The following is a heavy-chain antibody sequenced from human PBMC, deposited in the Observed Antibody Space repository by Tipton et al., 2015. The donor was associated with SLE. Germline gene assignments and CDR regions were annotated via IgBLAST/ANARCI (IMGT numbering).Heavy chain of an antibody. Sequence: SLRLSCAASGFTFSSYWMHWVRQAPGKGLVWVSRINSDGSSTSYADSVKGRFTISRDNAKNTLYLQMNSLRAEDTAVYYCASHTGGAEGWFDPWGQGTLVTVSS. CDR2: INSDGSST. CDR3: ASHTGGAEGWFDP. CDR1: GFTFSSYW. V-gene: IGHV3-74*01. D-gene: IGHD3-10*01. J-gene: IGHJ5*02.